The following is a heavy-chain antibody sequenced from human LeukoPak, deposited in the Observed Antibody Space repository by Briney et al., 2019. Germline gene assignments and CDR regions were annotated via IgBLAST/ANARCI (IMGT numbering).Heavy chain of an antibody. CDR1: GFTFSSYW. D-gene: IGHD2-21*02. CDR2: IKQDGSEK. J-gene: IGHJ6*03. V-gene: IGHV3-7*01. CDR3: ARNGAPVVTAITPYYYYMDV. Sequence: PGGPLRLSCAASGFTFSSYWMSWVRQAPGKGLEWVANIKQDGSEKYYVDSVKGRFTISRDNAQNSLYLQMNSLRAEDTAVYYCARNGAPVVTAITPYYYYMDVWGKGTTVTVSS.